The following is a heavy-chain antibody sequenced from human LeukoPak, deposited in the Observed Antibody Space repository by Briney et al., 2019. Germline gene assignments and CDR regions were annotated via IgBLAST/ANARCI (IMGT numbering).Heavy chain of an antibody. CDR1: GFTFSSYA. CDR2: IKQDGSEK. V-gene: IGHV3-7*01. D-gene: IGHD3-10*01. CDR3: ARDESYYYGSGSYSY. Sequence: GGSLRLSCAASGFTFSSYAMSWVHQAPGKGLEWVANIKQDGSEKYYVDSVKGRFTISRDNAKNSLYLQMNSLRAEDTAVYYCARDESYYYGSGSYSYWGQGTLVTVSS. J-gene: IGHJ4*02.